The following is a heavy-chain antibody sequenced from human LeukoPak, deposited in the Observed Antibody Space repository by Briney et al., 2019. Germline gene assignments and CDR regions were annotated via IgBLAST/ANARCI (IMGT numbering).Heavy chain of an antibody. CDR2: IGSSGTTI. J-gene: IGHJ4*02. CDR1: GFTFSIYE. V-gene: IGHV3-48*03. D-gene: IGHD6-19*01. CDR3: ALLAVASDFDY. Sequence: GGSLRLSCAVSGFTFSIYEMNWVRQAPGKGLEWVSNIGSSGTTIYYADSVKGRSTISRDNARNSLYLQMNSLRVEDTAVYYCALLAVASDFDYWGQGALVTVSS.